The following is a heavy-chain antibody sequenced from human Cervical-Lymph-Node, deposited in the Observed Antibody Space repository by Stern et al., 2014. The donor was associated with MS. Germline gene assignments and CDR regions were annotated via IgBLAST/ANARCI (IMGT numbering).Heavy chain of an antibody. V-gene: IGHV2-70*01. CDR3: VRIGHFGSGRGAMDV. CDR1: GFSLSTSGMC. J-gene: IGHJ6*02. D-gene: IGHD3-10*01. Sequence: QVTLRESGPALVKPTETLTLTCTFSGFSLSTSGMCVSWIRPPPGKALEWLSPIDWDDDKYSSTSLKTRLTISKDTTKNQVVLIMTNMDPVDTATYYCVRIGHFGSGRGAMDVWGQGTTVTVSS. CDR2: IDWDDDK.